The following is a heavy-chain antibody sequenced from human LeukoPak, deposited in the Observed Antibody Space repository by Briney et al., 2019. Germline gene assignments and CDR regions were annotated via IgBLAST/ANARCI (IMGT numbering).Heavy chain of an antibody. CDR1: GGSISSSTYY. CDR3: ARHYEVHSGSFDY. Sequence: SETLSLTCTVSGGSISSSTYYWGWIRQPPGKGLEWIGSIYYSESTYYNPSLKSRVTISEDTSKNQFALKLTSVTAADTAVYYCARHYEVHSGSFDYWGQGTLVTVSS. CDR2: IYYSEST. D-gene: IGHD3-22*01. V-gene: IGHV4-39*01. J-gene: IGHJ4*02.